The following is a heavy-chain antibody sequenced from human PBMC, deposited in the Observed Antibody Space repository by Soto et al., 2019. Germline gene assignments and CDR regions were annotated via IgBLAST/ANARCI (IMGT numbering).Heavy chain of an antibody. CDR2: ISSRSDI. V-gene: IGHV3-21*01. CDR3: AREYTAWPLAYGLDV. D-gene: IGHD2-2*02. Sequence: GGSLRLSCVRSGFTFSTYSINWVRQAPGKGLEWVSSISSRSDIYYADSVKGRFTISRDNAKNSVSLQMNSLRAEDTAVYYCAREYTAWPLAYGLDVWGQGTTVTVSS. J-gene: IGHJ6*02. CDR1: GFTFSTYS.